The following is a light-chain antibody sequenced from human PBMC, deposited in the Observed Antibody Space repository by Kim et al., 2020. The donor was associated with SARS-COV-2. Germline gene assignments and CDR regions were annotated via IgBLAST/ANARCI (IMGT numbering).Light chain of an antibody. V-gene: IGLV1-44*01. CDR3: ATWDVTLNGWV. CDR2: NDN. Sequence: GRRLPSTWSGSSSNVGVMFVNWYRPRPGAAPKVVVYNDNQRPSGVPDRFSGARSGTSASLAISGLQSEDEADYYCATWDVTLNGWVFGGGTKLTVL. J-gene: IGLJ3*02. CDR1: SSNVGVMF.